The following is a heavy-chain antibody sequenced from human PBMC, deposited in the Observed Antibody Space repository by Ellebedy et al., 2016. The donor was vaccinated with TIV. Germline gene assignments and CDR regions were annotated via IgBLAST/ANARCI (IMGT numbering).Heavy chain of an antibody. V-gene: IGHV3-7*03. CDR2: LRQDGNEK. J-gene: IGHJ6*02. CDR3: GKGAYTVPTVMAA. D-gene: IGHD3-16*01. CDR1: GFSFRNYG. Sequence: GGSLRLSCTASGFSFRNYGMTWVRQAPGKGLEWVANLRQDGNEKYYLDSVKGRFTITRDISKNTLDLQKNSLRTEDTVVYYCGKGAYTVPTVMAAWGHGTMVIVSS.